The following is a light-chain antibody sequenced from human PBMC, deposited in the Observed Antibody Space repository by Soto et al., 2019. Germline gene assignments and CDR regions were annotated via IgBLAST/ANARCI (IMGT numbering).Light chain of an antibody. Sequence: IQMTQSPSSLSGFVRDRFTITCRASHRISSYLNWYQQKPGKAPELLIYAASTLQSGVPSRFSGSGSGTDFTLTITNLQPEDFAAYYCQRTYNTPRTFGQGTKVDIK. V-gene: IGKV1-39*01. CDR1: HRISSY. CDR3: QRTYNTPRT. J-gene: IGKJ1*01. CDR2: AAS.